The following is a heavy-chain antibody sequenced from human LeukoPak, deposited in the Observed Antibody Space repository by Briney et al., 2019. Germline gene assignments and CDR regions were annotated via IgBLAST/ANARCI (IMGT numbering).Heavy chain of an antibody. V-gene: IGHV3-7*01. D-gene: IGHD3-3*01. J-gene: IGHJ4*02. Sequence: GGSLRLSCAASGFTFSSYWMSWVRQAPGKGLEWVANIKQEGSEKYYVDSVKGRFTTSRDNAKNSLYLQMNSLRAEDTAVYYCARAITYYDFCSGYSFDYWGQGTLVTVSS. CDR1: GFTFSSYW. CDR2: IKQEGSEK. CDR3: ARAITYYDFCSGYSFDY.